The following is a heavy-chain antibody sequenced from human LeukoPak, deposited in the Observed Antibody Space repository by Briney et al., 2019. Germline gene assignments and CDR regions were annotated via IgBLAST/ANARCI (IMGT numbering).Heavy chain of an antibody. Sequence: GGSLRLSCAASGFTFSSYAMHWVRQAPGKGLEWVAVISYDGSNKYYADSVKGRFTISRDNSKNTLYLQMNSLRAEDTAVYYCATETPYGDSVFDYWGQGTLVTVSS. V-gene: IGHV3-30-3*01. CDR1: GFTFSSYA. J-gene: IGHJ4*02. CDR3: ATETPYGDSVFDY. D-gene: IGHD4-17*01. CDR2: ISYDGSNK.